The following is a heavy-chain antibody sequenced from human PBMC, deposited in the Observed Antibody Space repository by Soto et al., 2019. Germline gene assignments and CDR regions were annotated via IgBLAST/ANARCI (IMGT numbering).Heavy chain of an antibody. D-gene: IGHD3-22*01. J-gene: IGHJ6*02. V-gene: IGHV1-69*12. CDR3: ARGDATKIVVTTYYGLDV. CDR2: IIPIFGTP. Sequence: HVQVVQSGAEVKKLGSSVKVSCKASGGSFSNYGFSWVRQAPGQGLEWMGGIIPIFGTPHYAQKFRDRVTITADESTSTGYMEVSSLTSEDTAVYYCARGDATKIVVTTYYGLDVWGQGTTVTVSS. CDR1: GGSFSNYG.